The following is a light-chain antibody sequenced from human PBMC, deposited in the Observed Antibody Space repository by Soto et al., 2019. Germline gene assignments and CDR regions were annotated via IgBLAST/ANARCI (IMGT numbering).Light chain of an antibody. CDR1: QSDTSTY. J-gene: IGKJ2*01. V-gene: IGKV3-20*01. CDR3: QHYGRAPYT. Sequence: EIVLTQSPGTLSLSPGERASVSCRASQSDTSTYLAWYQQKPGQAPRLLISGASSRATGIPDRFSGSKSGTDFTLTISRLEPEDFAVYYCQHYGRAPYTFGQGTKLEIK. CDR2: GAS.